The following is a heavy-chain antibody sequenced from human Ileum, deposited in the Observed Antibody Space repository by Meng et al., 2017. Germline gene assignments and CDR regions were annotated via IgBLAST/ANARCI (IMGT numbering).Heavy chain of an antibody. Sequence: QVHRQESGPGLVRPSETLSLICTVSGGSVSTSDYQWGWIRQPPGKGLEWIGYAGTNYNPSLKSRVTISVDTSKRQFSLKLTSVTAADTAVYYCARDHWGSLDYWGQGILVTVSS. D-gene: IGHD7-27*01. CDR1: GGSVSTSDYQ. J-gene: IGHJ4*02. CDR2: AGT. CDR3: ARDHWGSLDY. V-gene: IGHV4-61*08.